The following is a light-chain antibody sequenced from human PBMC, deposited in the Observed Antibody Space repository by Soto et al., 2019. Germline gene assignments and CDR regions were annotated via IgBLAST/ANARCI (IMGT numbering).Light chain of an antibody. V-gene: IGLV3-21*04. CDR3: QVWDSSSDHPNWV. CDR1: NIGSKS. Sequence: SYELTQPPSVSVAPGKTARITCGGNNIGSKSVHWYQQKPGQAPVLVIYYDSDRPSGIPERFSGSNSGNTATLTIRRVEAGDEADYYCQVWDSSSDHPNWVFGGGTKLTVL. CDR2: YDS. J-gene: IGLJ3*02.